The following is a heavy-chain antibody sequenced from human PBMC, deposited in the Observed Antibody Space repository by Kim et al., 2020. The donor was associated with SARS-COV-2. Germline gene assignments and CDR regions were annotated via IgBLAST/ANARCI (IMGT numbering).Heavy chain of an antibody. D-gene: IGHD3-10*01. V-gene: IGHV3-11*06. Sequence: KGRFTISRDNAKNSLYLQMNSLRAEDTAVYYCARSAQMYYYGSGSKAFDIWGQGTMVTVSS. CDR3: ARSAQMYYYGSGSKAFDI. J-gene: IGHJ3*02.